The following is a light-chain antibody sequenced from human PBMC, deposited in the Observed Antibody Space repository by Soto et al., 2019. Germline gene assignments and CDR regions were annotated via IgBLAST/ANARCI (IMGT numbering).Light chain of an antibody. J-gene: IGKJ1*01. CDR3: QQYNSYSWT. CDR1: QRITNY. Sequence: DIQMTQSPSSLSASVGDRVTITCRASQRITNYLNWYQQKPGKAPKLLIYDASSLESGVPSRFSGSGSGTEFTLTISSLQPDDFATYYCQQYNSYSWTFGQGTKVDIK. CDR2: DAS. V-gene: IGKV1-5*01.